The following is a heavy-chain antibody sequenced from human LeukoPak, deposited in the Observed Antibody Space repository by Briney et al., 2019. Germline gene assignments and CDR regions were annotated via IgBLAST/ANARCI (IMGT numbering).Heavy chain of an antibody. J-gene: IGHJ6*03. CDR1: GCTFTEYW. CDR3: AREAYCGGPSCFAVSYMDV. D-gene: IGHD2-21*01. Sequence: GGSLRLSCAASGCTFTEYWMTWVRQAPGQRLEWVANIKQDGSEVYYVDSVEGRFTISRDNTKNSVYLQMNSLGVEDTAVYYCAREAYCGGPSCFAVSYMDVWGEGTTVTVSS. CDR2: IKQDGSEV. V-gene: IGHV3-7*01.